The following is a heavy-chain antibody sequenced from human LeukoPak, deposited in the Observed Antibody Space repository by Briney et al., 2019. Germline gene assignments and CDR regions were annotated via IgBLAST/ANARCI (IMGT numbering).Heavy chain of an antibody. Sequence: GGSLRLSCAASGFTFSSLEMTWVRQAPGKGLEWVANIKQDGSEKYYVDSVKGRFTISRDNAKNSLYLQMNSLRAEDTAVYYCARDRVTMTTNAFDIWGQGTMVTVSS. D-gene: IGHD4-17*01. CDR3: ARDRVTMTTNAFDI. CDR1: GFTFSSLE. V-gene: IGHV3-7*01. J-gene: IGHJ3*02. CDR2: IKQDGSEK.